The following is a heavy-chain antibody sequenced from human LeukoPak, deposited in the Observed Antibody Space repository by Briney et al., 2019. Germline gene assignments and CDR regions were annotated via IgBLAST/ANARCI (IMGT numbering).Heavy chain of an antibody. CDR3: ARGSGFETGDY. D-gene: IGHD5-12*01. Sequence: PGGSLRLSCAASGFTFSSYAMSWVRQAPGKGLEWVAVISYDGRNKYYADSVKGRFTISRDNSKNTVYLQMNSLRVEDTAIYYCARGSGFETGDYWGQGTLVTVSS. CDR2: ISYDGRNK. V-gene: IGHV3-30*14. CDR1: GFTFSSYA. J-gene: IGHJ4*02.